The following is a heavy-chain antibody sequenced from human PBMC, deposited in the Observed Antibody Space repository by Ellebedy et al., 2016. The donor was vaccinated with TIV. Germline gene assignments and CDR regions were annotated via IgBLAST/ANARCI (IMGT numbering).Heavy chain of an antibody. CDR3: AKDLIGGDGYWELDS. J-gene: IGHJ4*02. CDR2: ILGNDHT. V-gene: IGHV3-23*01. D-gene: IGHD5-18*01. CDR1: GFSFRSYA. Sequence: PGGSLRLSCTVSGFSFRSYAVTRVRQAPGKGLEWVSYILGNDHTDYADSVKGRFIISRDISKNTLYLQMNSLRVDDTAVYYCAKDLIGGDGYWELDSWGQGTLVTVSS.